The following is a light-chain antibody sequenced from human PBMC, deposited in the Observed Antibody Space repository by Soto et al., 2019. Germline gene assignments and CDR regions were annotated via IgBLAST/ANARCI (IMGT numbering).Light chain of an antibody. V-gene: IGKV3-11*01. CDR1: QSVSSY. J-gene: IGKJ4*01. CDR3: QQRSNWRLT. Sequence: EIVLTQSPATLSLSPGERATLSCRASQSVSSYLAWYQQKPGQAPRLPIYVASNRATGIPARFSGSGSGTDFTLTISSLEPEDFAVYYCQQRSNWRLTFGGGTKVDIK. CDR2: VAS.